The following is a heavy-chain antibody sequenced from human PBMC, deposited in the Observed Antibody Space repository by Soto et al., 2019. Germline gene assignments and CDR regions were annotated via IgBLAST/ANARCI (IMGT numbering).Heavy chain of an antibody. Sequence: EVQLVESGGGLVQSGGSLRLSCAASGFTFSNYWMHWVRQAPGKGLVWISRINSDGRDTIYADSVKGRFTITRDNAKNTVYLQMNSLRXEDTAVYYCXXGGLNHGFDIWGQGTMVTASS. V-gene: IGHV3-74*01. J-gene: IGHJ3*02. CDR3: XXGGLNHGFDI. CDR1: GFTFSNYW. CDR2: INSDGRDT.